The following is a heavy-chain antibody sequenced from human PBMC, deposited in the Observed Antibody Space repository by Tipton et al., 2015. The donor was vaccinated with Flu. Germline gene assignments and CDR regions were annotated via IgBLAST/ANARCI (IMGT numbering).Heavy chain of an antibody. CDR1: GFSFGGYA. J-gene: IGHJ4*02. CDR2: VSGNGDRT. V-gene: IGHV3-23*01. D-gene: IGHD3-22*01. Sequence: SPRLSCAASGFSFGGYAMSWVRQAPGTGLEWVSGVSGNGDRTYYADSVKGRFTSSRDNSKNTLNLEMNGLRAEDTALYYCAKRDYYDSSGFAVLFDWWGQGAPVTVSS. CDR3: AKRDYYDSSGFAVLFDW.